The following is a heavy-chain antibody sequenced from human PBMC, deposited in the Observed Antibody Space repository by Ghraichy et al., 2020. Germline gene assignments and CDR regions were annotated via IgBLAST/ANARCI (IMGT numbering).Heavy chain of an antibody. J-gene: IGHJ5*02. CDR3: ANSSSWTSSLNWFDP. CDR2: INAGNGNT. CDR1: GYTFNSYA. D-gene: IGHD6-13*01. Sequence: ASVKVSCKASGYTFNSYAIHWVRQAPGQRLEWMGWINAGNGNTKYSQKFQGRVTITRDTSASTAYMELSNLRSEDTAVYYCANSSSWTSSLNWFDPWGQGTLVTVSS. V-gene: IGHV1-3*01.